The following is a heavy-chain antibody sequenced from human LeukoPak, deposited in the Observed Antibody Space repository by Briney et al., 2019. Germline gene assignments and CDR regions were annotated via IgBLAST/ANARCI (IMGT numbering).Heavy chain of an antibody. CDR1: GFTVSSNY. D-gene: IGHD5-12*01. V-gene: IGHV3-66*01. J-gene: IGHJ4*02. CDR2: IYSGGST. CDR3: ARGGYSGYDSVRRRVDY. Sequence: GGSLRLSCAASGFTVSSNYMSWVRQAPGKGLEWVSVIYSGGSTYSADSVKGRFTISRDNSKNTLYLQMNSLRAEDTAVYYCARGGYSGYDSVRRRVDYWGQGTLVTVSS.